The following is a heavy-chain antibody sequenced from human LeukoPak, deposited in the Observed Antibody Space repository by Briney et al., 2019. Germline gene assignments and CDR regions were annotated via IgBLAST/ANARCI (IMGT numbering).Heavy chain of an antibody. CDR1: GVSISIYY. J-gene: IGHJ4*02. CDR2: IYNSGST. D-gene: IGHD1-7*01. Sequence: SETLSLTCTVSGVSISIYYWSWVRQPPGKGLEWIGYIYNSGSTSYNPSLKSRATISADTSKNQFSLKLSSVTAADTAVYYCVRDRELNYWGQGTLVTVSS. CDR3: VRDRELNY. V-gene: IGHV4-59*01.